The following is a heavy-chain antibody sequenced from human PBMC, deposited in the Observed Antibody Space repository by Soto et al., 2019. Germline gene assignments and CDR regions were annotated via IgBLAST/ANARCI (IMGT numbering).Heavy chain of an antibody. Sequence: SETLSLTCAVSSGSISSSNWWSWVRQPPGKGLEWNGEIYHSGSTNYNPSLKSRVTISVDKSKNQFSLKLSSVTAADTAVYYCARDFYGSGSAVSSWFDPWGQGTLVTVSS. D-gene: IGHD3-10*01. CDR3: ARDFYGSGSAVSSWFDP. CDR2: IYHSGST. V-gene: IGHV4-4*02. CDR1: SGSISSSNW. J-gene: IGHJ5*02.